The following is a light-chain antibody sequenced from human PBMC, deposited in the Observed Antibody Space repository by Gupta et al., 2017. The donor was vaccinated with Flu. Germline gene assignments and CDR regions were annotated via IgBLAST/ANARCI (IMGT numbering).Light chain of an antibody. V-gene: IGKV1-5*03. CDR2: KAS. Sequence: DIQMTQSPSTLSASVGDRVTITCRATQNISIWLAWYQQKPGRAPRLLIYKASSVQGGVPSRFRGSGSGTEFTLTISSLQPDDFASYYCQQENNFFRTFGQATKV. J-gene: IGKJ1*01. CDR1: QNISIW. CDR3: QQENNFFRT.